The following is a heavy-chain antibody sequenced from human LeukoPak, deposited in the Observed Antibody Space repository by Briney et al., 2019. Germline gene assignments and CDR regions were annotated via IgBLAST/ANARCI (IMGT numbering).Heavy chain of an antibody. V-gene: IGHV3-21*01. CDR3: AKDLLKEGSYGSGIDWFDP. CDR1: GFTFSSYS. D-gene: IGHD3-10*01. Sequence: GGSLRLSCAASGFTFSSYSMNWVRQAPGKGLEWVSSISSSSSYIYYADSVKGRFTISRDNAKNSLYLQMNSLRPEDTAMYYYAKDLLKEGSYGSGIDWFDPWGQGAQVTVSS. CDR2: ISSSSSYI. J-gene: IGHJ5*02.